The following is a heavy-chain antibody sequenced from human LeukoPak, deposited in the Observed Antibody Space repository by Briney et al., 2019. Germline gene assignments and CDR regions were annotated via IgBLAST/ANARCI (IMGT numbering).Heavy chain of an antibody. D-gene: IGHD3-22*01. CDR1: GGSISSGSYY. CDR3: ARDYPTYYYDSSGYPPSYYYYYMDV. J-gene: IGHJ6*03. V-gene: IGHV4-61*02. CDR2: IYTSGST. Sequence: SETLSLTCTVSGGSISSGSYYWSWTRQPAGKGLEWIGRIYTSGSTNYNPSLKSRVTISVDTSKNQFSLKLSSVTAADTAVYYCARDYPTYYYDSSGYPPSYYYYYMDVWGKGTTVTVSS.